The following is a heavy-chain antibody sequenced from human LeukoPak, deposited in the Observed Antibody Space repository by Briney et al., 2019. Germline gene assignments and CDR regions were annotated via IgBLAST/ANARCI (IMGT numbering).Heavy chain of an antibody. CDR2: INPSGGST. D-gene: IGHD3-3*01. V-gene: IGHV1-46*01. CDR3: ARDNDVSRFLEWPHTWFDP. Sequence: GASVKVSCKASGYTFTSYYMHWVRQAPGQGLEWMGIINPSGGSTSYAQKFQGRVTMTRDMSTSTVYMELSSLRSEDTAVYYCARDNDVSRFLEWPHTWFDPWGQGTLVTVSS. J-gene: IGHJ5*02. CDR1: GYTFTSYY.